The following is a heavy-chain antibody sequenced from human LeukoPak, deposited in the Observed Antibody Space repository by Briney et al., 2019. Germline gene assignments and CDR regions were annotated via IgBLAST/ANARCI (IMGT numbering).Heavy chain of an antibody. CDR1: GGSISSYY. CDR2: IYYSGST. Sequence: PSETLSLTCTVSGGSISSYYWSWIRQPPGKGLEWIGYIYYSGSTNYNPSLKSRVTISVDRSKNQFSLKLSSVTAADTAVYYCARRAAGDYFDYWGQGNLVTVSS. J-gene: IGHJ4*02. CDR3: ARRAAGDYFDY. V-gene: IGHV4-59*12. D-gene: IGHD6-13*01.